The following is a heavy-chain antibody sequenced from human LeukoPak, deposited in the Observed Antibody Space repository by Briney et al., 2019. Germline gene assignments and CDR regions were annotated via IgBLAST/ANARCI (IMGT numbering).Heavy chain of an antibody. D-gene: IGHD6-13*01. J-gene: IGHJ4*02. CDR1: GGSISSYY. V-gene: IGHV4-59*08. CDR3: AGSSWTSLFDY. CDR2: IYYSGST. Sequence: SETLSLTCTVSGGSISSYYWSWIRQPPGKGLEWIGYIYYSGSTNYNPSLKSRVTISVDTSKDQFSLKLSSVTAADTAVYYCAGSSWTSLFDYWGQGTLVTVSS.